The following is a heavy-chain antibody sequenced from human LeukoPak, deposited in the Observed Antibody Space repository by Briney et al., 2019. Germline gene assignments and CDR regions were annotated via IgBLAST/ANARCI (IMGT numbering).Heavy chain of an antibody. D-gene: IGHD1-26*01. CDR1: GGSINNYF. CDR3: TRGGELLNY. V-gene: IGHV4-4*07. J-gene: IGHJ4*02. CDR2: IYTSGST. Sequence: SETLSLTCTVSGGSINNYFWSWIRQPAGKGLEWIGRIYTSGSTNYNPSLKSRVTILIDASKNQFSLRLSSVTAADTAVYYCTRGGELLNYWGQGTLVTVSS.